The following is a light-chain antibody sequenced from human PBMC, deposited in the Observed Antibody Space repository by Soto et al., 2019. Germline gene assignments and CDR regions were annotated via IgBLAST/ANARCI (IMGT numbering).Light chain of an antibody. CDR2: GAS. CDR3: QQYSTYTPRT. J-gene: IGKJ1*01. Sequence: VMAQSPATLSFSLWASATLSCWASQSINRDLAWYEQKPGQTPRRVIYGASTWGTGVPPRFAGSGSGTEFTLTISSLQPDDFATYYCQQYSTYTPRTFGQGTAVDI. CDR1: QSINRD. V-gene: IGKV3D-15*01.